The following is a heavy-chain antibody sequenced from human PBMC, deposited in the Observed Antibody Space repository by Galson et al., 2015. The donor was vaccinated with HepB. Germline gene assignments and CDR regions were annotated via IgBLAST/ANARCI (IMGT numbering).Heavy chain of an antibody. D-gene: IGHD4-17*01. CDR1: GFTVSSNY. CDR3: ARVTTIDAFDI. J-gene: IGHJ3*02. CDR2: IYSGGST. V-gene: IGHV3-53*01. Sequence: SLRLSCAASGFTVSSNYMSWVRQAPGKGLEWVSVIYSGGSTYYADSVKDRFTISRDNSKNTLYLQMNSLRAEDTAVYYCARVTTIDAFDIWGQGTMVTVSS.